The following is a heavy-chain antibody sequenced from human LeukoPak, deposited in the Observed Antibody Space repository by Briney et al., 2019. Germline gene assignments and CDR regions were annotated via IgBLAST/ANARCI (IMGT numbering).Heavy chain of an antibody. D-gene: IGHD3-22*01. V-gene: IGHV4-59*08. Sequence: SETQSLTCTVSGASISDYYWSWIRQPPGKGLEWIGFGHYTGSSNYNPSLKSRVTTSVDTSKSQFSLKLISVTAADTAVYYCARHDNRGYYSLHYWGQGALVTVSS. CDR2: GHYTGSS. J-gene: IGHJ4*02. CDR1: GASISDYY. CDR3: ARHDNRGYYSLHY.